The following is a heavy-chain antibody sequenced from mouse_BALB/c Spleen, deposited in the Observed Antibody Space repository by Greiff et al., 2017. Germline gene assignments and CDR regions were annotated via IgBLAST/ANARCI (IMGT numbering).Heavy chain of an antibody. CDR3: TNYGNYWFAY. J-gene: IGHJ3*01. D-gene: IGHD2-1*01. CDR2: IYPGSGST. V-gene: IGHV1S22*01. Sequence: LQQPGSELVRPGASVKLSCKASGYTFTSYWMHWVKQRPGQGLEWIGNIYPGSGSTNYDEKFKSKATLTVDTSSSTAYMQLSSLTSEDSAVYYCTNYGNYWFAYWGQGTLVTVSA. CDR1: GYTFTSYW.